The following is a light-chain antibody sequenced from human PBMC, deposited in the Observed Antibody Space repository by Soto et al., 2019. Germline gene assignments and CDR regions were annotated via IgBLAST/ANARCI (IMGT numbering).Light chain of an antibody. J-gene: IGKJ4*01. CDR2: AAS. CDR3: QQSYSTPLT. Sequence: DIQMTQSPSSLSASVADRVPITCRASQSISSYLNWYQQKPGKAPKLLIYAASSLQSGVPSRFSGSGSGTDFTLTISSLQPEDFATYYCQQSYSTPLTFGGGTKVEIK. V-gene: IGKV1-39*01. CDR1: QSISSY.